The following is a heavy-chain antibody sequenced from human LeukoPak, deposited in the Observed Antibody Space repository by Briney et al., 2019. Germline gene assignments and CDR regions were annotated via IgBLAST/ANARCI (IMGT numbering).Heavy chain of an antibody. CDR1: GGSISSGGYS. V-gene: IGHV4-30-2*01. CDR2: IYHSGST. Sequence: SQTLSLTCAVSGGSISSGGYSWSWIRQPPGKGLEWIGYIYHSGSTYYNPSLKSRVTISVDTSKNQFSLKLSSVTAADTAVYYCARGKGSFDYWGQGTLVTVSS. CDR3: ARGKGSFDY. D-gene: IGHD2-15*01. J-gene: IGHJ4*02.